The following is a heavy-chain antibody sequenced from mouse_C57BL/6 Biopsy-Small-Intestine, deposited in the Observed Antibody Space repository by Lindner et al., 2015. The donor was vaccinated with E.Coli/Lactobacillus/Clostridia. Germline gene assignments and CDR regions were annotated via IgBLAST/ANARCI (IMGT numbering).Heavy chain of an antibody. Sequence: VQLQESGPELVRPGASVKISCKASGYTFSNYHINWMKQRPGQGLEWIGWIYPGSGNTKYNERFKGKATLTVDTSSSPVYMQLSSLTSEDSAVYFCARMGRLLDYWGQGTSVTVSS. CDR1: GYTFSNYH. D-gene: IGHD2-2*01. V-gene: IGHV1-84*01. CDR2: IYPGSGNT. J-gene: IGHJ4*01. CDR3: ARMGRLLDY.